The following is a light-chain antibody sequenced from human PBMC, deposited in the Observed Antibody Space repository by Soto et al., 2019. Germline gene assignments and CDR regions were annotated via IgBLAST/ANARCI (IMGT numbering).Light chain of an antibody. CDR3: QQYGSSPWT. Sequence: EIVLTQSPGTLSLSPGERAALSCRASQSVSSSYLAWYQQKPGQAPRLLIYGASSRATGIPDRFSASGSGTDFTLTISRLEPEDFAVYYCQQYGSSPWTFGQGNKVEIK. CDR2: GAS. CDR1: QSVSSSY. V-gene: IGKV3-20*01. J-gene: IGKJ1*01.